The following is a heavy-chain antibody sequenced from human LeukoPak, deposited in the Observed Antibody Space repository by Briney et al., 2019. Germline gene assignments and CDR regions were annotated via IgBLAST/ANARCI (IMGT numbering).Heavy chain of an antibody. CDR2: IYYSGAA. CDR3: ARYRDSGGRLAFDI. CDR1: GGSISSDGYY. J-gene: IGHJ3*02. V-gene: IGHV4-31*03. Sequence: SETLSLTCTVSGGSISSDGYYWTWIRQHPGKGLEWIGYIYYSGAAYYNPSLESRVTLSVDTSKNQFSLRLSSVTAADTAIYYCARYRDSGGRLAFDIWGQGTMATVSS. D-gene: IGHD2-15*01.